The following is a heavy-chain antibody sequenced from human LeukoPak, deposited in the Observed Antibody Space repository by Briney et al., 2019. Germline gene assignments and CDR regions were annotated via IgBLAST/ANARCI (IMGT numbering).Heavy chain of an antibody. V-gene: IGHV3-23*01. J-gene: IGHJ4*02. CDR3: ARDYADYVGYFFFDY. CDR1: GFTFSSYW. CDR2: ISGGGETT. Sequence: AGGSLRLSCAASGFTFSSYWMSWVRQAPGKGLEWVSSISGGGETTYYADSAKGRFTISRDNPQNTLYLQMNSLRAEDTAVYYCARDYADYVGYFFFDYWGQGTLVTVSS. D-gene: IGHD4-17*01.